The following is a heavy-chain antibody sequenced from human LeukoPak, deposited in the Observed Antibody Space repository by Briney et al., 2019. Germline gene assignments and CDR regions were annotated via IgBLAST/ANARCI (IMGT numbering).Heavy chain of an antibody. D-gene: IGHD6-13*01. J-gene: IGHJ4*02. V-gene: IGHV3-33*08. Sequence: GGSLRLSCAASEFTFSRFTMNWVRQAPGKGLEWVAVIWYDGSNKYYADSVKGRFTISRDNSKNTLYLQMNSLRVEDTAVYYCARDGSSSSWYNDYWGQGTLVIVSS. CDR2: IWYDGSNK. CDR3: ARDGSSSSWYNDY. CDR1: EFTFSRFT.